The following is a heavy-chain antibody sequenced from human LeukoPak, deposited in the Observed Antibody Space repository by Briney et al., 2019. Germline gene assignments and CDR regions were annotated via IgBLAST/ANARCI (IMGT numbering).Heavy chain of an antibody. J-gene: IGHJ6*03. D-gene: IGHD4-17*01. CDR2: IYYSGST. CDR1: GGSISSSSYY. Sequence: SETLSLTCTVSGGSISSSSYYWGWIRQPPGKGLEWIGSIYYSGSTYYNPSLKSRVTMSVDASKNQFSLKLSSVTAADTAVYYCARVKEGYGDYTWDYYYYMDVWGKGTTVTVSS. V-gene: IGHV4-39*07. CDR3: ARVKEGYGDYTWDYYYYMDV.